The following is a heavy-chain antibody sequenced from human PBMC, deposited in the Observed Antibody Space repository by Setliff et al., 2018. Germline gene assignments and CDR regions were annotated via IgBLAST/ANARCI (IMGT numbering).Heavy chain of an antibody. CDR3: ARAWYDNSGYYYENYYYFMDV. J-gene: IGHJ6*03. V-gene: IGHV1-2*02. CDR1: GYSFTDYN. Sequence: GASVKVSCKASGYSFTDYNIHWVRQAPGQGLEWVGWINPHSGGTTFARKFQGRVTMTRDTSISTAHLELSSLRSDDTAVYYCARAWYDNSGYYYENYYYFMDVWGKGATVTVSS. CDR2: INPHSGGT. D-gene: IGHD3-22*01.